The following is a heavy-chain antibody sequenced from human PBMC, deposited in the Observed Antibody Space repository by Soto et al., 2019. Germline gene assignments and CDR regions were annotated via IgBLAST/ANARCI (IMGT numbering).Heavy chain of an antibody. Sequence: GGSLRLSCAASGFTFSSYAMSWVRQAPGKGLEWVSAISGSGGSTYYADSVKGRFTISRDNSKNTLYLQMNSLRAEDTAVEYCAKDPEPTKSLRFLEWLHPGGAFDIWGQGTMVTVSS. CDR2: ISGSGGST. CDR1: GFTFSSYA. CDR3: AKDPEPTKSLRFLEWLHPGGAFDI. V-gene: IGHV3-23*01. J-gene: IGHJ3*02. D-gene: IGHD3-3*01.